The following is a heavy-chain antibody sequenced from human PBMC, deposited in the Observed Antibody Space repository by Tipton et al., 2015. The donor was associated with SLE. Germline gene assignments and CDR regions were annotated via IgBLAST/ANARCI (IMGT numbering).Heavy chain of an antibody. CDR1: GDSISSNNDY. D-gene: IGHD3-22*01. CDR2: IYYGGPT. V-gene: IGHV4-39*07. Sequence: TLSLTCTVSGDSISSNNDYWGWIRQPPGKGLEWIASIYYGGPTYYNPSLKSRVTILLDTSNNQVSLNLSSVTAADTAVYYCARDEYRYDTTGYHLLGHFDFWGQGTLVTVSS. J-gene: IGHJ4*02. CDR3: ARDEYRYDTTGYHLLGHFDF.